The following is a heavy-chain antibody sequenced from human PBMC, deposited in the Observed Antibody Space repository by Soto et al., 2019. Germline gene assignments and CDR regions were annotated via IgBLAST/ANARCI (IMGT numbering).Heavy chain of an antibody. V-gene: IGHV3-15*07. D-gene: IGHD2-15*01. CDR2: IKSRALGGTT. CDR3: TTDLYSSMVVVRFDY. Sequence: PGGSLRLSCAGAGFPFSNAWINWVRHVPGKGLEWVSRIKSRALGGTTGFAPPGRGRFAIKSDDSRNMAYMQMSIQHTADTAGYYCTTDLYSSMVVVRFDYWVHGSLVTVS. CDR1: GFPFSNAW. J-gene: IGHJ4*01.